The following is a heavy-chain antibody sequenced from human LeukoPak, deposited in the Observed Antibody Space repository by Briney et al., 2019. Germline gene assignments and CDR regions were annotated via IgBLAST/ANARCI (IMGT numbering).Heavy chain of an antibody. J-gene: IGHJ4*02. D-gene: IGHD6-19*01. CDR2: INPNSGGT. V-gene: IGHV1-2*02. CDR3: ARDPGIAVASMLDY. CDR1: GYTFTGYY. Sequence: ASVKVSCKASGYTFTGYYMHWVRQAPGQGLEWMGWINPNSGGTNYAQKFQGRVTMTRDTSISTAYMELSRLRSDDTAVYYCARDPGIAVASMLDYWGQGTLVTVSA.